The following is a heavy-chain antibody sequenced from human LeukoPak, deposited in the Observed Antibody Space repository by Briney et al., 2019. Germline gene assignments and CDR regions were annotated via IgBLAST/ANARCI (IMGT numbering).Heavy chain of an antibody. CDR2: INHSGST. D-gene: IGHD3-3*01. Sequence: SETLSLTCAVYGGSFSGYYWSWIRQPPGKGLEWIGEINHSGSTNYNPSLKSRVTISVDTSKNQFSLKLSSVTAADTAVYYCARGREEWLYYYYMDVWGKGTTVTVSS. CDR3: ARGREEWLYYYYMDV. V-gene: IGHV4-34*01. J-gene: IGHJ6*03. CDR1: GGSFSGYY.